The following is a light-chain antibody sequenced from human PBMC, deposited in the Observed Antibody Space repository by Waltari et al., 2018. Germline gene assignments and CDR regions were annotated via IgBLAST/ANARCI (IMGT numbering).Light chain of an antibody. CDR3: QQFYSTPWT. V-gene: IGKV4-1*01. CDR2: WAS. Sequence: DIVMTQSPHSLAVSLGERATINCKSSQSVLYSSNNKNFLTWFQQKPGQSPKMLIYWASTRASGVPERFSGSGSATDFTLTISSLQAEDVAVYYCQQFYSTPWTFGQGTNVEIK. CDR1: QSVLYSSNNKNF. J-gene: IGKJ1*01.